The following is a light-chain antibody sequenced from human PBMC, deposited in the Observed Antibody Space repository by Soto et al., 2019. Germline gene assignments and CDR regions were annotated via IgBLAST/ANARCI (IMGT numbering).Light chain of an antibody. Sequence: QSALTQPASVSGSPGQSITISCTGTSSDVGGFNYVSWYLQHPGKAPKLILYDVSNRPSGVSNRFSGSKSGNTASLTISGLQAEDEADYYCSSYTTPSTLVAFGGGTKLTVL. J-gene: IGLJ2*01. V-gene: IGLV2-14*03. CDR3: SSYTTPSTLVA. CDR1: SSDVGGFNY. CDR2: DVS.